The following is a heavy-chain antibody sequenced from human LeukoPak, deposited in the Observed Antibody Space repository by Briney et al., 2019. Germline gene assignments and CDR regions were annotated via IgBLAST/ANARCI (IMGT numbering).Heavy chain of an antibody. J-gene: IGHJ4*02. CDR1: GFTFSSYA. D-gene: IGHD3-16*02. Sequence: GGSLRLSCAASGFTFSSYAMHWVRQAPGKGLEYVSAISSNGGSTYYANSVKGRFTISRDNSKNTLYLQMGSLRAEDMAVYYCARDLYDYVWGSYRYTLDYWGQGTLVTVPS. CDR2: ISSNGGST. V-gene: IGHV3-64*01. CDR3: ARDLYDYVWGSYRYTLDY.